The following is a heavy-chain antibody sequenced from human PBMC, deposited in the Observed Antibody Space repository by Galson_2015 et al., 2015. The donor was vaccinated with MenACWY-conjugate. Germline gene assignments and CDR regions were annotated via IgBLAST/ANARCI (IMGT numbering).Heavy chain of an antibody. D-gene: IGHD6-19*01. CDR2: MSYDGSNQ. CDR1: GFTFSSYT. J-gene: IGHJ4*02. CDR3: ARGLIGYSSGPLDF. V-gene: IGHV3-30*01. Sequence: SLRLSCAASGFTFSSYTMHWVRQTPGKGLEWVALMSYDGSNQYYADSLKGRLTTSRDNSKSTLYLQMDSLRAEDTAAYYCARGLIGYSSGPLDFWGQGALVTVSS.